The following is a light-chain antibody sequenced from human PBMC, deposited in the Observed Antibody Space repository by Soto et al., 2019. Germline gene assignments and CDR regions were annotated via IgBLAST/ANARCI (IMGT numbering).Light chain of an antibody. Sequence: QSALTQPASVSGSPGQSITISCTGTSSDVGGFIYVSWYQHHPGKVPKLMIYEVSNRPSGVSDRFSGSKSGNTASLTISGLQAEDEGDYYCSSYTSSNTLVFGGGTKVTVL. J-gene: IGLJ3*02. CDR1: SSDVGGFIY. V-gene: IGLV2-14*01. CDR3: SSYTSSNTLV. CDR2: EVS.